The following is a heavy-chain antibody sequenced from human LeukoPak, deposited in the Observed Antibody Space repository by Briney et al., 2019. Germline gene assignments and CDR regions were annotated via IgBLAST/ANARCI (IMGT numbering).Heavy chain of an antibody. CDR1: GFTFSDYY. D-gene: IGHD3-22*01. CDR2: ISSSGSTI. Sequence: PGGSLRLSCAASGFTFSDYYMSWIRQAPGKGLEWVSYISSSGSTIYYADSVKGRFTISRDNAKNSLYLQMNSLRAEDTAVYYCAGPIVYYDSSGGAFDIWGQGTMVTVSS. J-gene: IGHJ3*02. V-gene: IGHV3-11*01. CDR3: AGPIVYYDSSGGAFDI.